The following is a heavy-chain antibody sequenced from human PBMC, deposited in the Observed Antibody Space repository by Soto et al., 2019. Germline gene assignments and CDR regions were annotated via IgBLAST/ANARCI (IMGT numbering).Heavy chain of an antibody. CDR1: GFTFSSDW. Sequence: GGSLRLSCAASGFTFSSDWMHWVIQAPGKGLVWVSRINTDGSGTTYADSVKGRFTISRDNAKNMVYLQMNSLRAEDTAVYYCARDPPYGSGTSQNYGMDVWGQGTTVTVSS. D-gene: IGHD3-10*01. J-gene: IGHJ6*02. CDR3: ARDPPYGSGTSQNYGMDV. CDR2: INTDGSGT. V-gene: IGHV3-74*01.